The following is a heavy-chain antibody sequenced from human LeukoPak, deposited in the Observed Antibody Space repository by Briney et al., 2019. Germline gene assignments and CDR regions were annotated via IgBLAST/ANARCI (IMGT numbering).Heavy chain of an antibody. CDR2: INHSGST. Sequence: KPSETLSLTCAVYGGSFSGYYWSWIRQPPGKGLEWIGEINHSGSTNYNPSLKSRVTISVDTSKNQFSLKLSSVTAADTAVYYCARRPQLVLYFDYWGQGTLVTVSS. CDR1: GGSFSGYY. D-gene: IGHD6-13*01. V-gene: IGHV4-34*01. CDR3: ARRPQLVLYFDY. J-gene: IGHJ4*02.